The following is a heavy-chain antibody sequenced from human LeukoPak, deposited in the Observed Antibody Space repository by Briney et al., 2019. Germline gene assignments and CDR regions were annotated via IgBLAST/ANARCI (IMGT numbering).Heavy chain of an antibody. V-gene: IGHV4-61*02. CDR2: IDITGNT. CDR3: ARGGTLFTFFDS. Sequence: SETLSLTCTESGGSISSDDYYWNWIRQPAGRGLEWIGRIDITGNTMYNPSLESRVRMSIDTSKNQVSLTVKSVTAADTAVYYCARGGTLFTFFDSWGQGTLVTVSS. J-gene: IGHJ4*02. CDR1: GGSISSDDYY.